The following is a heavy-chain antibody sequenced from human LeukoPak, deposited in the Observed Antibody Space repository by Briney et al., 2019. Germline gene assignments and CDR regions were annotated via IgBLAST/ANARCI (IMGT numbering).Heavy chain of an antibody. CDR2: ISGSGGST. CDR3: AKLPMIVVVIQMDY. D-gene: IGHD3-22*01. J-gene: IGHJ4*02. V-gene: IGHV3-23*01. Sequence: GGSLRLSCAASGSTFSSYAMTWVRQAPGKGLEWVSAISGSGGSTYYADSVKGRFTISRDNSKNTLYLQMNSLRAEDTAVYYCAKLPMIVVVIQMDYWGQGTLVTVSS. CDR1: GSTFSSYA.